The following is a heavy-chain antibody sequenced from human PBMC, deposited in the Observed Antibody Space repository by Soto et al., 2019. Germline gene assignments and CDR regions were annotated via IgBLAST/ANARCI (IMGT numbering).Heavy chain of an antibody. CDR2: IKDGRYN. V-gene: IGHV4-34*01. J-gene: IGHJ4*02. CDR1: GGSLSGYY. D-gene: IGHD5-12*01. CDR3: ARGQEGVVATH. Sequence: QVQLQQWGAGLLKPSETLSLNCAVNGGSLSGYYWSWIRQPPGKGLEWIGEIKDGRYNNYSPSLKSRATISSARSNNQLSLRLNSVTAADTGVYYCARGQEGVVATHWDQGALVTVSS.